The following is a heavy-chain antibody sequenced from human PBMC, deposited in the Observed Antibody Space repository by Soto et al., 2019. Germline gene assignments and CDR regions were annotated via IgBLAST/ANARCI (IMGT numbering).Heavy chain of an antibody. CDR1: GGTFNTYT. D-gene: IGHD2-2*01. CDR2: IIPMLPVT. J-gene: IGHJ3*01. CDR3: SNGSWSAETFYV. V-gene: IGHV1-69*02. Sequence: QVHLIQSGAEVKKPGSSVKVSCKAAGGTFNTYTLFWVRQAPGHGLEWMGRIIPMLPVTNSAQKFQGRLTLTAHKSTGPAFMELTSLTSDDTGGYYCSNGSWSAETFYVWGQGTMVTVSS.